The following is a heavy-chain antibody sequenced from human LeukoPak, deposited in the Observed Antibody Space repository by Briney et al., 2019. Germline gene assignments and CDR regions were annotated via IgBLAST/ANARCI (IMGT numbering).Heavy chain of an antibody. D-gene: IGHD6-19*01. CDR1: GGTFSSYA. V-gene: IGHV1-69*05. Sequence: ASVKVSCKASGGTFSSYAISWARQAPGQGLEWMGRIIPIFGTANYAQKFQGRVTITTDESTSTAYMELSSLRSEDTAVYYCARDRIYSSGWYGYWGQGTLVTVSS. CDR3: ARDRIYSSGWYGY. CDR2: IIPIFGTA. J-gene: IGHJ4*02.